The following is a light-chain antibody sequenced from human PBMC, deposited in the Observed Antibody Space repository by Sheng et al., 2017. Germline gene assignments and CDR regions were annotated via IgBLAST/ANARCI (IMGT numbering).Light chain of an antibody. V-gene: IGKV3-11*01. J-gene: IGKJ2*01. CDR1: QSVSSY. CDR3: QQGYNWPPYT. CDR2: DAS. Sequence: EIVLTQSPGTLSLSPGERVTLSCRASQSVSSYLAWYQQKPGQAPRLLIYDASNRATGIPARFSGSGSGTDFTLTISSLEPEDFAVYYCQQGYNWPPYTFGQGTKLEIK.